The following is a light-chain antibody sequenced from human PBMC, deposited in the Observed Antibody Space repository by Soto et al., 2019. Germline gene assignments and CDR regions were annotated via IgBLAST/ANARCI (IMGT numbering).Light chain of an antibody. V-gene: IGKV1-5*03. J-gene: IGKJ2*01. CDR1: QSISSS. CDR2: KAS. Sequence: DIQMTQSPSSLSASVGDRVTITCRASQSISSSLAWYQQKPGKAPKLLIYKASSLESGVPSRFSGSGSGTEFTLTISSLQPDDFATYYCQQYNRYPNTFGQGTKLEIK. CDR3: QQYNRYPNT.